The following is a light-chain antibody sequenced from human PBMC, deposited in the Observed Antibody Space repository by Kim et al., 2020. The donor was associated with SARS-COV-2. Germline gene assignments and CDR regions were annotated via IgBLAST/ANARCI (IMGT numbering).Light chain of an antibody. CDR3: QAWDSKTVV. J-gene: IGLJ1*01. V-gene: IGLV3-1*01. Sequence: SYELTQPPSVSVSPGQTARITCSGDKLGDKYTYWYQQRPGQSPVLVMSEDTKRPSGIPERFSGSNSGNTATLTISETQAMDDAAYYCQAWDSKTVVFGTGTKVTVL. CDR1: KLGDKY. CDR2: EDT.